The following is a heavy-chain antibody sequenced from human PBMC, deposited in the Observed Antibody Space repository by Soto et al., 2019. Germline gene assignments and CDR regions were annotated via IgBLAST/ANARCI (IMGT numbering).Heavy chain of an antibody. CDR3: ARVLKPYYDILTGYYSIST. D-gene: IGHD3-9*01. Sequence: GGSMRLSCAAAGCTFSSYSMNWVSKAPGKGLEWVSYISSSSSTIYYADSVKGRFTISRDNAKNSLYLQMNSLRAEDTAVYYCARVLKPYYDILTGYYSISTWGQGTLVTVSS. CDR2: ISSSSSTI. CDR1: GCTFSSYS. J-gene: IGHJ4*02. V-gene: IGHV3-48*01.